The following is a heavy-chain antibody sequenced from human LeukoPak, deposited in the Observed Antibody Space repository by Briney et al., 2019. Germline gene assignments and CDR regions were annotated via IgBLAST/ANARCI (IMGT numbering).Heavy chain of an antibody. CDR2: ISYDGSNQ. J-gene: IGHJ4*02. D-gene: IGHD6-19*01. CDR1: AFTFSRYA. Sequence: GGTLRLSRAASAFTFSRYAMHWVREAPGTGLEWLAVISYDGSNQYYADSVKGRFTISRGNSKNTLYLQMNSLRAEDTAVYYCAKTTAGYSSGRYPGWPVDYWGQGTLVTVST. V-gene: IGHV3-30*18. CDR3: AKTTAGYSSGRYPGWPVDY.